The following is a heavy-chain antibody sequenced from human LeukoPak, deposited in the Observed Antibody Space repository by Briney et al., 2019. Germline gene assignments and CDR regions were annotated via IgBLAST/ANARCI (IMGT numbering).Heavy chain of an antibody. CDR1: EFIFSNYN. CDR3: ARELDRSGYYYSHFQH. V-gene: IGHV3-48*04. D-gene: IGHD3-22*01. CDR2: ISSSSSVI. Sequence: GGSLRLSCVASEFIFSNYNMHWVRQAPGKELEWVSYISSSSSVIYYAGSVKGRFTISRDNAKNSLYLQMNSLRAEDTAVYHCARELDRSGYYYSHFQHWGQGTLVTVSS. J-gene: IGHJ1*01.